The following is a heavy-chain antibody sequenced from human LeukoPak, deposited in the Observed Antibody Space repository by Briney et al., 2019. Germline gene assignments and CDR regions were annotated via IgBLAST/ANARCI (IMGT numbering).Heavy chain of an antibody. CDR1: GFTVSSNY. Sequence: GGSLRLSCAASGFTVSSNYMSWVRQAPGKGLEWVSVIYSGGSTYYADSVKGRFTISRDNSKNTLYLQMNSLRAEDTAVYYCARVGGITLALAPSPFPDYNYYYMDVWGKGTTVTVSS. J-gene: IGHJ6*03. CDR3: ARVGGITLALAPSPFPDYNYYYMDV. V-gene: IGHV3-66*01. D-gene: IGHD3-10*01. CDR2: IYSGGST.